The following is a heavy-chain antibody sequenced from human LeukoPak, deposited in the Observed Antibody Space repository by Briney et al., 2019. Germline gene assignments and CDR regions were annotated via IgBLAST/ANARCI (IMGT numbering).Heavy chain of an antibody. CDR1: GGSISSYY. D-gene: IGHD5-18*01. Sequence: SETLSLTCTVSGGSISSYYWSWIRQPPGKGLEWIGYIYYSGSTNYNPSLKSRVTISVDTSKNQFSLKLSSVTAADTAVYYCARALDTAMTYFDYWGQGTLVTVSS. V-gene: IGHV4-59*01. CDR3: ARALDTAMTYFDY. J-gene: IGHJ4*02. CDR2: IYYSGST.